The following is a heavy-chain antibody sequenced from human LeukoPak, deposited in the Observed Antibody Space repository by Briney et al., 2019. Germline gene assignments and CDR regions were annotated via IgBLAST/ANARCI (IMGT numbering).Heavy chain of an antibody. D-gene: IGHD6-19*01. CDR1: GYTVSSNF. CDR2: MYNDGSA. J-gene: IGHJ4*02. V-gene: IGHV3-53*01. CDR3: ARTIAMTGIDYVDQ. Sequence: PGGSLRLSCAASGYTVSSNFVSWGRHAPGKGLEWVSVMYNDGSAYYADSVKGRFTISRDNSKNRLLLQMNSLRAEDTAVYFCARTIAMTGIDYVDQWGQGALVTVS.